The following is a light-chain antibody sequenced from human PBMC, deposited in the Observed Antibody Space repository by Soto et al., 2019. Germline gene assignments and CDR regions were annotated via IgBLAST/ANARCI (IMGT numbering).Light chain of an antibody. CDR3: QQANSFPYT. V-gene: IGKV1-12*01. CDR2: AAS. J-gene: IGKJ2*01. Sequence: DIQMTQSPSSVSASVGDRVTITCRASQDVSSWLAWYQQKPGKAPKLLIYAASILQYGVPSRFSGSGSGTDFTLTSSSLQPEDFATYYCQQANSFPYTFGQGTRLEIK. CDR1: QDVSSW.